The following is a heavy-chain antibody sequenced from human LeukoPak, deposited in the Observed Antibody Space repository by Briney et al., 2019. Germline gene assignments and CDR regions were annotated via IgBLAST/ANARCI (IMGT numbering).Heavy chain of an antibody. V-gene: IGHV3-15*01. CDR2: IKSKTDGGTT. Sequence: GGSLRLSCAASGFTFSTYSMNWVRQAPGKGLEWVGRIKSKTDGGTTDYAAPVKGRFTISRDDSKNTLYLQMNSLKTEDTAVYYCTTVGLMGAAAGKTYYYYYYMDVWGKGTTVTVSS. CDR3: TTVGLMGAAAGKTYYYYYYMDV. CDR1: GFTFSTYS. D-gene: IGHD6-13*01. J-gene: IGHJ6*03.